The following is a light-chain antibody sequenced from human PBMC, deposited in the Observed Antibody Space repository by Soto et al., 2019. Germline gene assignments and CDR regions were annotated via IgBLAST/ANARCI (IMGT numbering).Light chain of an antibody. CDR2: DAS. J-gene: IGKJ1*01. CDR1: QSVGYW. Sequence: DIQMTQSPSTLSASVGDRVTITCRASQSVGYWLAWYQQKPGKAPTFLVYDASNLHSGVPARFSGSGSGSEFTLTISSLQPDDFGTYYGQQYYSSWTFGKGTKVEIK. V-gene: IGKV1-5*01. CDR3: QQYYSSWT.